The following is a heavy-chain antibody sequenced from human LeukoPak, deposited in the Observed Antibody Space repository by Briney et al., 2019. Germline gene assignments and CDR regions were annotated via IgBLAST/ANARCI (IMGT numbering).Heavy chain of an antibody. D-gene: IGHD2-2*02. J-gene: IGHJ5*02. V-gene: IGHV3-15*01. CDR1: GFIFSNAW. CDR3: TTLYRFDP. Sequence: GGSLRLSCAASGFIFSNAWMSWVRQAPGKGLEWVGHIKSKTNGGTTDYAAPVKGRFTISRDDSKNTLYLQMNSLKTEDTAVYYCTTLYRFDPWGQGILVTVSS. CDR2: IKSKTNGGTT.